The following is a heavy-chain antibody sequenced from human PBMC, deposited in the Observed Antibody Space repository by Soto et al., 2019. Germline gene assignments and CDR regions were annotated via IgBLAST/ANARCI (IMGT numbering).Heavy chain of an antibody. CDR2: IYQSGVT. D-gene: IGHD6-19*01. V-gene: IGHV4-30-2*01. CDR1: GGSITSGGYS. CDR3: AGMPYTSGLRFDP. J-gene: IGHJ5*02. Sequence: PSETLSLTCAVSGGSITSGGYSWSWIRQPPGKALQWIGFIYQSGVTSYNPSLASRVSISLDRSNNQCSLKLKSVTAADTAAYFCAGMPYTSGLRFDPWGPGTLVTVSS.